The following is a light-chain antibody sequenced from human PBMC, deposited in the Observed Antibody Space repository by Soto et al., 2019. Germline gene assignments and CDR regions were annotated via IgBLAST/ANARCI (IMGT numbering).Light chain of an antibody. Sequence: EIVLTQSPGTLSLSPGERATLSCRASQTLSNSFIAWYQQKPGQAPRLLIYDTSSRATGVPDRYSASGSGTDFTPTISRLEPEDFAVFFCQQYGTSEIIFGQGTRLEIK. CDR1: QTLSNSF. CDR3: QQYGTSEII. V-gene: IGKV3-20*01. J-gene: IGKJ5*01. CDR2: DTS.